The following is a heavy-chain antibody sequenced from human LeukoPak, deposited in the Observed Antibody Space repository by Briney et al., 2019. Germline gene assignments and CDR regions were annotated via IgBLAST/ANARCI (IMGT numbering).Heavy chain of an antibody. Sequence: GGSLRLSCVASGFAFSRYSMNWVRQTPGNGLEWVSSISSSSNYMYYADSVKGRFTISRDDAKNSLYLQMNSLRAEDTAVYYCARDLSYGREDAFDLWGQGTMVTVSS. J-gene: IGHJ3*01. D-gene: IGHD3-10*01. CDR2: ISSSSNYM. CDR3: ARDLSYGREDAFDL. V-gene: IGHV3-21*01. CDR1: GFAFSRYS.